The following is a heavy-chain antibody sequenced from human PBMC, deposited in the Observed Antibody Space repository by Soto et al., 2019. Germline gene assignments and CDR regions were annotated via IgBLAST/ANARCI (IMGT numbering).Heavy chain of an antibody. V-gene: IGHV4-34*01. CDR2: ITHSGST. D-gene: IGHD2-2*01. CDR3: AQRVVGRDDGGY. Sequence: QVQLQQWGAGLLKPSETLSLTCAVYGGSFSGYYWTWIRQPPGKGLEWIGEITHSGSTNYNPSLKRLLTLSVDTSKNLFSRKLSSVTAADTAVYYCAQRVVGRDDGGYRGEGPLFTVSS. CDR1: GGSFSGYY. J-gene: IGHJ4*02.